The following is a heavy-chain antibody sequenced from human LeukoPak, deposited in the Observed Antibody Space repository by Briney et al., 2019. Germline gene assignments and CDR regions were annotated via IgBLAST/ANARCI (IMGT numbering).Heavy chain of an antibody. CDR1: GGSISSSSYY. D-gene: IGHD6-19*01. V-gene: IGHV4-39*07. CDR3: ARHRQWLVARINWYFDL. Sequence: PSETLSLTCTVSGGSISSSSYYWGWIRQPPGKGLEWIGSIYYSGSTYYNPSLKSRVTISVDTSKNQFSLKLSSVTAADTAVYYCARHRQWLVARINWYFDLWGRGTLVTVSS. CDR2: IYYSGST. J-gene: IGHJ2*01.